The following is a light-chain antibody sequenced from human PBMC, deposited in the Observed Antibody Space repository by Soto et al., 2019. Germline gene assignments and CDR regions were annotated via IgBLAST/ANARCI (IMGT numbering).Light chain of an antibody. J-gene: IGKJ2*01. CDR1: QSVSSNY. Sequence: EIVLTQSPGTLSLYPGERATLSCRASQSVSSNYVAWYQQKPGQAPRLLIYGASTRAAGVPDRFSGSGSGTDFTLTITRLEPEDFAVCYCQQYGRSPLLYAFGQGTKLGVK. V-gene: IGKV3-20*01. CDR3: QQYGRSPLLYA. CDR2: GAS.